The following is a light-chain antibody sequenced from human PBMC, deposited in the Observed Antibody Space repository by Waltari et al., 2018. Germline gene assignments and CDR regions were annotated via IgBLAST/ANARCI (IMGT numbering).Light chain of an antibody. CDR2: WAS. J-gene: IGKJ1*01. CDR3: QQYYTTPT. CDR1: QTLFYSSNNKNY. Sequence: SLAVSLGERATINCKSSQTLFYSSNNKNYLAWYQLKPGQPPKLLIFWASTRESGVPDRFSGSGSATDFTLTIDTLQAEDVAVYYCQQYYTTPTFGQGTKVEIK. V-gene: IGKV4-1*01.